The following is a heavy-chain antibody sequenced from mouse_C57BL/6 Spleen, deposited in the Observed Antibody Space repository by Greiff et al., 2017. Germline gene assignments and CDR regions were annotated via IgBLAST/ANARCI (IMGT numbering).Heavy chain of an antibody. CDR2: IDPSDSYT. CDR1: GYTFTSYW. V-gene: IGHV1-69*01. CDR3: ARSDLFYYFDY. J-gene: IGHJ2*01. D-gene: IGHD2-3*01. Sequence: QVQLQQPGAELVMPGASVKLSCKASGYTFTSYWMHWVKQRPGQGLEWIGEIDPSDSYTTYNQKFKGKSTLTVDKSASTAYMQLSSLTSEDSAVYYCARSDLFYYFDYWGQGTTLTVSA.